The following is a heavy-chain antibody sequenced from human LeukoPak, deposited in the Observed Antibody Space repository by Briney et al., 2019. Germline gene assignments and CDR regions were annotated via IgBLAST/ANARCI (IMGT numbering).Heavy chain of an antibody. J-gene: IGHJ4*02. V-gene: IGHV4-59*01. Sequence: SETLSLTCTASGGSISSYYWSWIRQPPGKGLEWIGYIYYSGGTNYNPSLKSRVTISVDTSKNQFSLKLSSVTAADTAVYYCARVRDDFWSGPSAYFDYWGQGTLVTVSS. CDR3: ARVRDDFWSGPSAYFDY. CDR1: GGSISSYY. CDR2: IYYSGGT. D-gene: IGHD3-3*01.